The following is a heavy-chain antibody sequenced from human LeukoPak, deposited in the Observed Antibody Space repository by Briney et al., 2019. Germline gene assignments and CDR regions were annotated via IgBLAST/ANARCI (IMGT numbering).Heavy chain of an antibody. Sequence: SETLSLTCTVSGNSISSGYYWGWIRQPPGKGLKWIGSISHSGNTYYNPSLKSRVTISVGTSKNQFSLKLSSVTAADTAVYYCARGQARLSWFDPWGQGTLVTVSS. D-gene: IGHD6-19*01. CDR2: ISHSGNT. CDR3: ARGQARLSWFDP. V-gene: IGHV4-38-2*02. CDR1: GNSISSGYY. J-gene: IGHJ5*02.